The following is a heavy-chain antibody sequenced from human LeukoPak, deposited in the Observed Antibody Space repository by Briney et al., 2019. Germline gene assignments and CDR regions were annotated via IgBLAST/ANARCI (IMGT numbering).Heavy chain of an antibody. CDR1: GGSISSGGYY. V-gene: IGHV4-31*03. Sequence: PSLTLSLTCTVSGGSISSGGYYWSWIRQHPGKGLEWIGYIYYSGSTYYNPSLKSRVTISVDTSKNQFSLKLSSVTAADTAVYYCARSRYSYYGMDVWGQGTTVTVSS. D-gene: IGHD3-9*01. CDR2: IYYSGST. CDR3: ARSRYSYYGMDV. J-gene: IGHJ6*02.